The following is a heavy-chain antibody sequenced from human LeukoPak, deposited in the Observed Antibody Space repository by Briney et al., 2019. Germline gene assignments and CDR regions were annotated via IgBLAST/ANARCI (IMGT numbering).Heavy chain of an antibody. D-gene: IGHD6-19*01. J-gene: IGHJ3*02. CDR2: ISGSDGST. Sequence: PGGSLRLSCAASGFTFSSYAMSWVRQAPGKGLEWVSAISGSDGSTYYADSVKGRFTISRDNSKNTLYLQMNSLRAEDTAVFYCAKPRGEEWLVGLYDAFDIWGQGTMVTVSS. V-gene: IGHV3-23*01. CDR3: AKPRGEEWLVGLYDAFDI. CDR1: GFTFSSYA.